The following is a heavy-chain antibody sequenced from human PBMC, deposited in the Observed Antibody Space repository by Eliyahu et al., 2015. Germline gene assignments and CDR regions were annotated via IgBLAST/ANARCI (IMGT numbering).Heavy chain of an antibody. Sequence: QVQLVXSGGGVVQPGRSLRLSCAASGFTXRSXGMHWVRQAPGKGLEWVALIWHDGSNKYYADSVKGRFTISRDNSKNTLYLEMNSLRAEDTALFYCARGGYYESGGYHDTFSMWGQGTKVTVSS. D-gene: IGHD3-22*01. V-gene: IGHV3-33*01. CDR2: IWHDGSNK. J-gene: IGHJ3*02. CDR3: ARGGYYESGGYHDTFSM. CDR1: GFTXRSXG.